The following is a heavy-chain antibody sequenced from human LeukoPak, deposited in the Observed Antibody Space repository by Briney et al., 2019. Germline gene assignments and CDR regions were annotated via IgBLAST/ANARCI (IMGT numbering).Heavy chain of an antibody. V-gene: IGHV4-4*07. CDR1: GGSIGSSD. J-gene: IGHJ4*02. CDR3: ARVKLTTVTPHDY. Sequence: SETLSLTCTVYGGSIGSSDWSCIRDPPGKGLEWIGRIYTSGSTYYNPSLKSRVTMSVDTSKNQLSLKLSSVTAADTAVYYCARVKLTTVTPHDYWGQGTLVTVSS. CDR2: IYTSGST. D-gene: IGHD4-11*01.